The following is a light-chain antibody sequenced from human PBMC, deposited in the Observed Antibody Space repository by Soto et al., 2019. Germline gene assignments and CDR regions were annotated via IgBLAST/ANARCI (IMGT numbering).Light chain of an antibody. CDR3: SSYTAASTLDVV. CDR2: EVT. V-gene: IGLV2-14*01. Sequence: QSVLAQPASVFGSPGRSITISCTGTSSDGNSVSWYQQHPGKAPKLIIYEVTRRPSGVSNRFSGSKSYYTASLTISGLRTDDEADYYCSSYTAASTLDVVFGGGTK. CDR1: SSDGNS. J-gene: IGLJ2*01.